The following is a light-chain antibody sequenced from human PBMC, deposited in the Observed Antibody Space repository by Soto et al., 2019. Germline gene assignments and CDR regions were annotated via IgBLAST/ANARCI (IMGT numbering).Light chain of an antibody. CDR3: QQYGSSPIT. V-gene: IGKV3D-20*01. CDR2: DAS. J-gene: IGKJ5*01. CDR1: ERVSSSY. Sequence: IVLTRSRATMSLSPGERATLSCGASERVSSSYVAWYQMKAGLAPRLLIHDASTRASGIPDRFRGSKSGTDFTLTIPGLEAEDAALYYCQQYGSSPITFGQGTRLEIK.